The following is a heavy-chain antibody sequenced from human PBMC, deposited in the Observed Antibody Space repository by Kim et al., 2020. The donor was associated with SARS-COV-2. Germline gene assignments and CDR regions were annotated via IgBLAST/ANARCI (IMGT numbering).Heavy chain of an antibody. CDR2: IYQSGGT. V-gene: IGHV4-30-2*06. CDR1: GASISSGSYS. D-gene: IGHD4-4*01. J-gene: IGHJ4*02. CDR3: TRGPYSDYFDY. Sequence: PSETLSLTCDVSGASISSGSYSWSWIRQSPGQGLEWIASIYQSGGTYYTPSLKSRLSISMDRSRNRFSLTLTSVTAADTAVYYCTRGPYSDYFDYWGQGT.